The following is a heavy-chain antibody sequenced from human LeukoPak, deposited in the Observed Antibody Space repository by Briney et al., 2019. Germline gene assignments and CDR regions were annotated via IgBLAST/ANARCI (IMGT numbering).Heavy chain of an antibody. V-gene: IGHV3-48*03. Sequence: GVSLRLSCAASGFTFSSYEMNWLRQAPGKGLEGVSYISSSGSTIYYADSVKGRFTISRDNAKNSLYLQMNSLRAEDTAVYYCARDRSSWTPWGGFNWFDPWGQGTLVTVSS. CDR3: ARDRSSWTPWGGFNWFDP. D-gene: IGHD6-13*01. CDR2: ISSSGSTI. CDR1: GFTFSSYE. J-gene: IGHJ5*02.